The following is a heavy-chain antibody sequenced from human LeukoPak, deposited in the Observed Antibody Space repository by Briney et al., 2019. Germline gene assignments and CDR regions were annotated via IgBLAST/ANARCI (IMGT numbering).Heavy chain of an antibody. J-gene: IGHJ4*02. CDR3: ATALVVVAARTFDY. D-gene: IGHD2-15*01. Sequence: ASVKVSCKVSGYTLTELSMHWVRQAPGKGLEWMGGFDPEDGETIYAQKFQGRVTMTEDTSTDTAYMELSSLRSEDTAVYYCATALVVVAARTFDYWGQGTLVTVPS. V-gene: IGHV1-24*01. CDR2: FDPEDGET. CDR1: GYTLTELS.